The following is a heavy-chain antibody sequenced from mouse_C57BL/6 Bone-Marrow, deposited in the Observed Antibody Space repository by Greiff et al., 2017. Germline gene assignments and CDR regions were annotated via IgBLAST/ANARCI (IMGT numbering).Heavy chain of an antibody. J-gene: IGHJ3*01. CDR2: INPSTGGT. CDR1: GYSFTGYY. V-gene: IGHV1-42*01. Sequence: EVMLVESGPELVKPGASVKISCKASGYSFTGYYMNWVKQSPEKSLEWIGEINPSTGGTTYNQKFKAKATLTVDKSSSTAYMQLKSLTSEDSAVYYCAKIYDGYYVPFAYWGQGTLVTVSA. CDR3: AKIYDGYYVPFAY. D-gene: IGHD2-3*01.